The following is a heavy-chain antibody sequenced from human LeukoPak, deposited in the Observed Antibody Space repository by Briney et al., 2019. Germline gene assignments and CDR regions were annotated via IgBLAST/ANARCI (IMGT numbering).Heavy chain of an antibody. CDR2: IYPGDSDT. Sequence: GESLKISCEASGYSFTRYWIGWVRQMPGKGPEWMGIIYPGDSDTRYSPSFQGQVSISADKSISTTYLQWSSLKASDTATYYCARQVYGSGMAAFDYWGQGTLVTASS. CDR1: GYSFTRYW. V-gene: IGHV5-51*01. D-gene: IGHD3-10*01. J-gene: IGHJ4*02. CDR3: ARQVYGSGMAAFDY.